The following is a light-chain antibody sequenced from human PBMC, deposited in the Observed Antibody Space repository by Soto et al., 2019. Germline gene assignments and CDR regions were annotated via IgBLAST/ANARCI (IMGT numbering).Light chain of an antibody. Sequence: EIVLTQSPGTLSLSPGERATLSCRGSQSISSSYLAWYQQKPGQAPRLLIYGASSRATGIPDRFSGSGSGTDFTLTISRPEPEDFAVYYCQLYGSSPLLTFGEGTKVEIK. CDR3: QLYGSSPLLT. J-gene: IGKJ4*01. CDR1: QSISSSY. V-gene: IGKV3-20*01. CDR2: GAS.